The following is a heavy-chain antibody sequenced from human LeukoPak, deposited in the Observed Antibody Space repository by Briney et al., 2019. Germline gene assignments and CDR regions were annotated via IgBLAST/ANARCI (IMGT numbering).Heavy chain of an antibody. CDR2: INPNGGGT. CDR1: GYTFTDYY. CDR3: ARSYYVSGSYVDY. Sequence: GASVKVSCKASGYTFTDYYIHWVRQAPGQGLEWTGWINPNGGGTNYAQKFQGRVTMTRDTSITTAYMELSRLRSDDTAVYYCARSYYVSGSYVDYWGQGTPVTVSS. V-gene: IGHV1-2*02. D-gene: IGHD3-10*01. J-gene: IGHJ4*02.